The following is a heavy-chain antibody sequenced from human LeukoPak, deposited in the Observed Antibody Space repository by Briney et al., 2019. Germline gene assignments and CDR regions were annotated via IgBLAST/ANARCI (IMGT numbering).Heavy chain of an antibody. CDR2: IYYSGST. Sequence: TSETLSLTCTVSGGSISSSSYYWGWIRQPPGKGLEWIGSIYYSGSTNYNPSLKSRVTISVDTSKNQFSLKLSSVTAADTAVYYCAREGPRYSSSGTFDYWGQGTLVTVSS. D-gene: IGHD6-13*01. J-gene: IGHJ4*02. CDR1: GGSISSSSYY. CDR3: AREGPRYSSSGTFDY. V-gene: IGHV4-39*07.